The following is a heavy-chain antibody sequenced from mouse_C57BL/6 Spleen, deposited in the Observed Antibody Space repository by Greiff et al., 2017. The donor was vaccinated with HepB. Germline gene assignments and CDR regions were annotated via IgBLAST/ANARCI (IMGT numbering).Heavy chain of an antibody. J-gene: IGHJ2*01. Sequence: DVMLVESGGDLVKPGGSLKLSCAASGFTFSSYGMSWVRQTPDKRLEWVATISSGGSYTYYPDSVKGRFTISRDNAKNTLYLQMSSLKSEDTAMYYWARPDYYGSSPYFDYWGQGTTLTVSS. V-gene: IGHV5-6*02. D-gene: IGHD1-1*01. CDR2: ISSGGSYT. CDR3: ARPDYYGSSPYFDY. CDR1: GFTFSSYG.